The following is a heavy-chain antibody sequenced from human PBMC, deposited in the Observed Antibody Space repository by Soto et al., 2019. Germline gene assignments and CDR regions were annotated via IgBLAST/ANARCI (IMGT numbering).Heavy chain of an antibody. CDR2: IYYSGST. CDR1: GGSISSSSYY. CDR3: ARQTNYYDSSGYYDLIDY. D-gene: IGHD3-22*01. V-gene: IGHV4-39*01. J-gene: IGHJ4*02. Sequence: QLQLQESGPGLVKPSETLSLTCTVSGGSISSSSYYWGWIRQPPGKGLEWIGSIYYSGSTYYNPSLKSRVTILVDTSKNQFSLKLSSVTAADPAVYYCARQTNYYDSSGYYDLIDYWGQGTLVTVSS.